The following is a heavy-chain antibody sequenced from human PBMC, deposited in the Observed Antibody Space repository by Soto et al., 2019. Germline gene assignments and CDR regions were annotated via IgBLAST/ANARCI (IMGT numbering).Heavy chain of an antibody. CDR3: ASGASRWYPYFFDS. D-gene: IGHD6-13*01. CDR1: EGTFNSYA. Sequence: QAQVVQSGAEVRKPGSSVKLSCKASEGTFNSYAIAWVRQAPGQGLEWMGGIIPYYNTLNYAQKFQDRVTITADDSTNTVYMEWSSLRSADTAVYFCASGASRWYPYFFDSWAQGTLVTVSS. CDR2: IIPYYNTL. J-gene: IGHJ4*02. V-gene: IGHV1-69*01.